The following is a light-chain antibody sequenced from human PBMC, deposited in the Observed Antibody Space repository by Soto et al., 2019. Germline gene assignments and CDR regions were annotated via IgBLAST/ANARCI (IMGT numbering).Light chain of an antibody. V-gene: IGKV3-20*01. CDR1: QSVSSSH. CDR3: QQYGSSPPIT. Sequence: EIVLTQSPGTLSLSPGERATLSCRASQSVSSSHLAWYQQKPGQAPRLLIYGASSRATGIPDRFSGSGSGTDFTLTISRLEPEDFVVYYYQQYGSSPPITFGGGTKVEIK. J-gene: IGKJ4*01. CDR2: GAS.